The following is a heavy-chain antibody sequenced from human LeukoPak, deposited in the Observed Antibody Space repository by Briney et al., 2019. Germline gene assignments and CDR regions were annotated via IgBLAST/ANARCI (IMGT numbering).Heavy chain of an antibody. D-gene: IGHD2-21*01. Sequence: GESLKISCKGSGYRFTSYWIGWVRQIPGKGLEWIGIIYPGDSDTRYSPSFQGQVSISADKSISTAYLQWRSLKASDTAMYYCAKQNSRGILNAFDIWGQGTMVTVSS. CDR1: GYRFTSYW. CDR2: IYPGDSDT. J-gene: IGHJ3*02. CDR3: AKQNSRGILNAFDI. V-gene: IGHV5-51*01.